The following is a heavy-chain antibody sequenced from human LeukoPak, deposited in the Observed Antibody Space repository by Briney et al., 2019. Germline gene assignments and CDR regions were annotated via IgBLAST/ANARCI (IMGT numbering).Heavy chain of an antibody. V-gene: IGHV3-30*02. J-gene: IGHJ1*01. Sequence: GGSLRLSCAASGFTFSSYGMHWVRQAPGKGLEWVAFIRYDGSNKYYADSVKGRFTISRDNSKNTLYLQMNSLRAEDTAVYYCAKAYRIAAAGTAPSQHWGQGTLVTVSS. CDR1: GFTFSSYG. D-gene: IGHD6-13*01. CDR2: IRYDGSNK. CDR3: AKAYRIAAAGTAPSQH.